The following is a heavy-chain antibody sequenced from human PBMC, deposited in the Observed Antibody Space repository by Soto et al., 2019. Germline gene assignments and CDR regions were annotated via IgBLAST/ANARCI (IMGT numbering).Heavy chain of an antibody. V-gene: IGHV1-46*02. D-gene: IGHD4-17*01. J-gene: IGHJ4*02. CDR2: INLRGGTT. CDR3: ARGPDDSDVPRWDH. Sequence: QVQLVQSGPEVRKPGASVRLSCATSGYNFNQYYIHWVRQAPGQGLEWRGIINLRGGTTEYAHKFRGRVTVTDDTSTMTAYMELSSLRSEDTAVYFCARGPDDSDVPRWDHWGQGTLITVSS. CDR1: GYNFNQYY.